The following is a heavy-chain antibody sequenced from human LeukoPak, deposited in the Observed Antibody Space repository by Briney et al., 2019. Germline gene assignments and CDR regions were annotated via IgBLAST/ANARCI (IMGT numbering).Heavy chain of an antibody. CDR1: GYTFTGYY. CDR3: ARERKTYYYDSSGYYSSRRVDY. J-gene: IGHJ4*02. D-gene: IGHD3-22*01. CDR2: VNPNSGGT. V-gene: IGHV1-2*02. Sequence: GASVKVSCKASGYTFTGYYMHWVRQAPGQGLEWMGWVNPNSGGTNYAQKFQGRVTMTRDTSISTAYMELSRLRSDDTAVYYCARERKTYYYDSSGYYSSRRVDYWGQGTLVTVSS.